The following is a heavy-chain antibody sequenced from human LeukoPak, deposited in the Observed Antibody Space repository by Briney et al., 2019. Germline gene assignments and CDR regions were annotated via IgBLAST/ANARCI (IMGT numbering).Heavy chain of an antibody. J-gene: IGHJ4*02. CDR2: ISFDGKDK. D-gene: IGHD3-16*01. Sequence: PGGSLRLSCAASGFTFSSYAMHWVRQAPGKGLEWVAVISFDGKDKFYADSVRGRFTISRDSSKNTLYLEMNSLRPEDTAIYYCARKGGTMLNYRPFDYWGQGTLVTVSS. CDR1: GFTFSSYA. CDR3: ARKGGTMLNYRPFDY. V-gene: IGHV3-30*04.